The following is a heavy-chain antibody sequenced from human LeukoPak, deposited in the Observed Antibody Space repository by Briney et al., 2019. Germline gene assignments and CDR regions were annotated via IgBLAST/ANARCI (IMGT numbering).Heavy chain of an antibody. CDR3: ARDFSGGSYTYYYYYMDV. CDR2: INPSGGST. V-gene: IGHV1-46*01. Sequence: ASVKVSCKTSGYTFTSYYMHWVRQAPGQGLEWMGIINPSGGSTSYAQKFQGRVTMTRDTSTSTVYMELSSLRSEDTAVYYCARDFSGGSYTYYYYYMDVWGKGTTVTVSS. CDR1: GYTFTSYY. D-gene: IGHD1-26*01. J-gene: IGHJ6*03.